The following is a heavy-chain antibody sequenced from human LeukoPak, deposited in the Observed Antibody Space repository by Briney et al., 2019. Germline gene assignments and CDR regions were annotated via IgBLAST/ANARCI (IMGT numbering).Heavy chain of an antibody. V-gene: IGHV3-48*01. Sequence: GGSLRLSCAASGFTFGSYSMNWVRQAPGQGLEWVSYISSSSSTIYYADTVKGRFTITRDNAKNSLYLQMNSLRAEDTAVYYCARGITMVRGVMNYWGQGTLVTVSS. J-gene: IGHJ4*02. CDR2: ISSSSSTI. CDR3: ARGITMVRGVMNY. CDR1: GFTFGSYS. D-gene: IGHD3-10*01.